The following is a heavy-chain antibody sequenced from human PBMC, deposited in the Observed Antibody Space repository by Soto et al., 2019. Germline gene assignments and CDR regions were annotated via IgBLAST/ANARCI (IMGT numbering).Heavy chain of an antibody. CDR3: ARDFFDSSDSTTNWFDP. V-gene: IGHV4-39*01. CDR2: IYHTGNA. J-gene: IGHJ5*02. D-gene: IGHD3-22*01. Sequence: SETLSLTCSVSGDSISNSRFYWAWIRQPPGEGLEWIGSIYHTGNAYYNPSLKSRVTISVDTSKNQFSLKLTSVTAADAALYYCARDFFDSSDSTTNWFDPWGLGTLVSVS. CDR1: GDSISNSRFY.